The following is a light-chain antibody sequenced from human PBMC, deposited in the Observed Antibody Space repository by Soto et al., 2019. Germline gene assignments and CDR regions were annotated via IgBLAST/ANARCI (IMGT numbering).Light chain of an antibody. CDR3: GTWDSSLSAVL. V-gene: IGLV1-51*01. CDR1: SSNIGNND. J-gene: IGLJ2*01. Sequence: QSVLTQPPSVSAAPGQKVTISCSGSSSNIGNNDVSWYQQLPGTAPKLLIYANNKRPSGISDRISGSKSGTSATLGITGLQTGDEADYYCGTWDSSLSAVLFGGGTKVTVL. CDR2: ANN.